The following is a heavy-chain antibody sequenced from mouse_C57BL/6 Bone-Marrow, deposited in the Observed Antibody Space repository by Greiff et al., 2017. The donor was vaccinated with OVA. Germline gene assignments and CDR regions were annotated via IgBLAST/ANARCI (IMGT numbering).Heavy chain of an antibody. D-gene: IGHD1-1*01. J-gene: IGHJ2*01. CDR3: ARSDLRYVFDY. CDR2: IHPNSGST. V-gene: IGHV1-64*01. CDR1: GYTFTSYW. Sequence: VQLQQPGAELVKPGASVKLSCKASGYTFTSYWMHWVKQRPGQGLEWIGMIHPNSGSTNYNEKFKSKATLTVDKSSSTAYMQLSSLTSEDSAVYYCARSDLRYVFDYWGQGTTLTVSS.